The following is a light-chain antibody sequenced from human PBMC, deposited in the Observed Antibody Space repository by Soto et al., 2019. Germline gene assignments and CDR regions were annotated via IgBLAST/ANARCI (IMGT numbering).Light chain of an antibody. CDR2: EGS. Sequence: QSALTQPASVSGSPGQSITISCTGTSNDVGSYNLVSWYQQHPGKAPKLIISEGSKRPSGVSDRFSGSKSGNTPSLTISGLQAEDEAGYYCCSSASSATSFYVFGTGTKVTVL. V-gene: IGLV2-23*01. CDR3: CSSASSATSFYV. J-gene: IGLJ1*01. CDR1: SNDVGSYNL.